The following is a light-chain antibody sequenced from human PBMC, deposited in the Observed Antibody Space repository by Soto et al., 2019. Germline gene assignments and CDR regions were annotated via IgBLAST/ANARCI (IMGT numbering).Light chain of an antibody. CDR1: STNIGSND. J-gene: IGLJ3*02. Sequence: QSVLPQPPSASGTPGQRVTISCSGSSTNIGSNDVYWYQSLPGTAPKLLIVRSNQRPSGIPDRFSASKSGTSASLAISWLRSEDEADYYCAAWDDSLSAVLFGGGTKVTVL. CDR2: RSN. CDR3: AAWDDSLSAVL. V-gene: IGLV1-47*01.